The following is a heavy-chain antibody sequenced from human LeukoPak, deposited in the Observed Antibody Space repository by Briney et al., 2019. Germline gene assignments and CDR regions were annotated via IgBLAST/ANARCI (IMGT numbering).Heavy chain of an antibody. CDR3: ARLRPAAYYDFYMDV. D-gene: IGHD2-2*01. Sequence: SETLSLTCTVSGGSISSYYWSWIRQPAGKGLEWIGRIYTSGSTYYNPSHKSRVTMSVDTSKNQFSLKLSSVTAADTAVYYCARLRPAAYYDFYMDVRGKGTTVTESS. CDR2: IYTSGST. CDR1: GGSISSYY. J-gene: IGHJ6*03. V-gene: IGHV4-4*07.